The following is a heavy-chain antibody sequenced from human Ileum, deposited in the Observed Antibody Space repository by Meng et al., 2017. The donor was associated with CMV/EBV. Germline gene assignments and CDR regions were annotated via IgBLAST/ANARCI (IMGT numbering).Heavy chain of an antibody. CDR3: ARDSTYPSGLDY. CDR1: GGSISRSLSY. Sequence: LHESGPGRVNPSDHRPPTLHVSGGSISRSLSYWGWIRQPPGKGLEWIGTISYSGTAFYNLSLKSRVAISIDTSKFQFSLKLSSVTATDTAVYYCARDSTYPSGLDYWGQGTLVTVSS. J-gene: IGHJ4*02. D-gene: IGHD3-10*01. V-gene: IGHV4-39*07. CDR2: ISYSGTA.